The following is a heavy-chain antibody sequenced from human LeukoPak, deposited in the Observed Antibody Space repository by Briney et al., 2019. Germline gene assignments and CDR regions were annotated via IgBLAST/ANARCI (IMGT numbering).Heavy chain of an antibody. J-gene: IGHJ4*02. CDR2: INPNSGGT. Sequence: VASVKVSCKASGYTFTSYGISWVRQAPGQGLEWMGWINPNSGGTNYAQKFQGRVTMTRDTSISTAYMELSRLRSDDTAVYYCARAPLGWELPFDYWGQGTLVTVSS. V-gene: IGHV1-2*02. D-gene: IGHD1-26*01. CDR3: ARAPLGWELPFDY. CDR1: GYTFTSYG.